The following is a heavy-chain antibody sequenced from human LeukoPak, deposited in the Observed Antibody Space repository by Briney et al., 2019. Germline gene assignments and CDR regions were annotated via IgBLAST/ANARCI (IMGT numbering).Heavy chain of an antibody. CDR3: ARDISCFDY. CDR1: GFSFSNYW. CDR2: IKPDGSEK. Sequence: GGSLRLSCAASGFSFSNYWLSWVRQAPGKGLEWVANIKPDGSEKYYVDSVEGRFTISRDNAKNSLYLQMNSLRAEDTAVYDCARDISCFDYWGQGTLVTFSS. J-gene: IGHJ4*02. V-gene: IGHV3-7*01.